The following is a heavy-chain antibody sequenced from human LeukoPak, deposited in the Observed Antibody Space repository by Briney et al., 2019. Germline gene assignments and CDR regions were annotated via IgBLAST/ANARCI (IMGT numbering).Heavy chain of an antibody. J-gene: IGHJ4*02. D-gene: IGHD1-1*01. CDR3: ASKSNSVDY. CDR2: ISSSSSAI. Sequence: PGGSLRLSCAASGFTFSGYSMNWVRQAPGKGLEWVSYISSSSSAIYYADSARGRFTISRDNAKNSLYLQMNSLRAEDTAMYYCASKSNSVDYWGQGTLVTVSS. CDR1: GFTFSGYS. V-gene: IGHV3-48*01.